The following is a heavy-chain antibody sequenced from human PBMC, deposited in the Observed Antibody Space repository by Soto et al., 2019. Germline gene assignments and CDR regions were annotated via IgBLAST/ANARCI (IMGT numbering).Heavy chain of an antibody. CDR3: ARRHLSLLYGMDV. CDR2: ISAYNGNT. D-gene: IGHD2-8*02. CDR1: GYTFTSYG. J-gene: IGHJ6*02. Sequence: QVQLVQSGAEVKKPGASVKVSCKASGYTFTSYGISWVRQAPGQGLEWMGWISAYNGNTNYAQKLQGRVTMTTDTSXXXXXXELXSXXSDXXAVXXCARRHLSLLYGMDVWGQGTTVTVSS. V-gene: IGHV1-18*01.